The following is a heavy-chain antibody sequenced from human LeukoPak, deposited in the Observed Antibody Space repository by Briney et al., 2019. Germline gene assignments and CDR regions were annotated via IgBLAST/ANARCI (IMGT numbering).Heavy chain of an antibody. CDR3: AKRVQGNTGPFHC. J-gene: IGHJ4*02. D-gene: IGHD4-23*01. CDR2: ISGRGDNT. CDR1: GFTFSGYA. Sequence: GGSPRLSCAASGFTFSGYAMSWVRQAPGKGLEWVSGISGRGDNTYYADSVKGRFTISRDNSKNTLRLQMNSLRDEDTAVYYCAKRVQGNTGPFHCWGQGTLASVSS. V-gene: IGHV3-23*01.